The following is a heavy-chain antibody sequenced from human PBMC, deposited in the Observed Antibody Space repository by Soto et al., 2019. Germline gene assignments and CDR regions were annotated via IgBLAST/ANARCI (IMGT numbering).Heavy chain of an antibody. J-gene: IGHJ4*02. Sequence: QVQLQESGPGLVKPSQTLSLTCSVSGGSISSGGYYWSWIRQHPGKGLEWIGYIYYSGSTYYNPSLKGRVTMSVDTSKNQFSLKLSSVTAADTAVYYCARWPQLEPRFDYWGQGTLVTVSS. CDR2: IYYSGST. V-gene: IGHV4-31*03. CDR3: ARWPQLEPRFDY. CDR1: GGSISSGGYY. D-gene: IGHD1-1*01.